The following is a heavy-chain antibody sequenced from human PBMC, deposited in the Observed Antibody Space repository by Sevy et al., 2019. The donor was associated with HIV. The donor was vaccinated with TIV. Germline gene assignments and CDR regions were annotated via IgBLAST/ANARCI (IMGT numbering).Heavy chain of an antibody. D-gene: IGHD3-16*02. CDR2: ISSNGGST. CDR3: VIGYDYIWGSYRHLY. J-gene: IGHJ4*02. Sequence: GGSLRLSCSASGFTFSSYAMLWVRQAPGKGLEYVSAISSNGGSTYYADSVKGRFTISRDNSKNTLYLQMSSLRAEDTAVYYCVIGYDYIWGSYRHLYWGQGTLVTVSS. V-gene: IGHV3-64D*06. CDR1: GFTFSSYA.